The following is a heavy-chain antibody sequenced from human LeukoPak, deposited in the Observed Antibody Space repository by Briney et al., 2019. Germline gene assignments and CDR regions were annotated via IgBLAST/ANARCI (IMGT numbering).Heavy chain of an antibody. V-gene: IGHV1-2*02. D-gene: IGHD5-12*01. J-gene: IGHJ4*02. CDR3: ARAYTGFEAFDY. Sequence: ASVKVSCKASGYTFTGYYMHWVRQAPGQGLEWMGWINPNSGDTNYAQKFQGRVTMTRDTSITTAYMELSRLVSDDTAMYYCARAYTGFEAFDYWGQGTLVTVSS. CDR1: GYTFTGYY. CDR2: INPNSGDT.